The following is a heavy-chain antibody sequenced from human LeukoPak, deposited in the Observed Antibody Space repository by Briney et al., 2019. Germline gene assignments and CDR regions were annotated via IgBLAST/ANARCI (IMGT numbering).Heavy chain of an antibody. D-gene: IGHD1-26*01. Sequence: SETLSLTCTVSGGSISSGSYYCSWIRQPAGKGLELIGLIYTSGSTNYNPSLKSRVTISVDTSKNQFSLKLSSVTAADTAVYYCAREDSGSYPKYYYYMDVWGKGTTVTVSS. CDR3: AREDSGSYPKYYYYMDV. CDR2: IYTSGST. J-gene: IGHJ6*03. CDR1: GGSISSGSYY. V-gene: IGHV4-61*02.